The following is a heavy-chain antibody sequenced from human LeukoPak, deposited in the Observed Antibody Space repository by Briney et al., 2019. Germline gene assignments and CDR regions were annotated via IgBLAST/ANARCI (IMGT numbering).Heavy chain of an antibody. J-gene: IGHJ6*02. V-gene: IGHV4-34*01. CDR1: SGSISSYY. D-gene: IGHD3-10*01. CDR3: ARARDRSGTDFDYGMDV. Sequence: SETLSLTCTVSSGSISSYYWSWIRQPPGKGLEWIGEINHSGSTNYNPSLKSQVTISVDTSKNQFSLKLSSVTAADTAVYYCARARDRSGTDFDYGMDVWGQGTTVTVSS. CDR2: INHSGST.